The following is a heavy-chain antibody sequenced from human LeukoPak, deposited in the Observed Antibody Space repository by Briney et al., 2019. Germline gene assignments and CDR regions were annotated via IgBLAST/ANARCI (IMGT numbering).Heavy chain of an antibody. Sequence: SETLSLTCTVSGGSISSGSYYWSWIRQPAGKGLEWIGRIYTSGSTNYNPSLKSRVTISVDTSKNQFSLKLSSVTAADTAVYYCARDRPVRDWGQGTLVTVSS. J-gene: IGHJ4*02. V-gene: IGHV4-61*02. CDR2: IYTSGST. CDR3: ARDRPVRD. CDR1: GGSISSGSYY.